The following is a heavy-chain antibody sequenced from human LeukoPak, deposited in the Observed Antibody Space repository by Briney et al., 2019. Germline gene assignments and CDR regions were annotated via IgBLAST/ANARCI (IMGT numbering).Heavy chain of an antibody. D-gene: IGHD2-2*01. CDR1: GFTFSSYA. J-gene: IGHJ3*02. CDR3: ARGGGYCSSTSCTPGPRAVDAFDI. CDR2: ISYDGSNK. V-gene: IGHV3-30-3*01. Sequence: PGGSLRLSCAASGFTFSSYAMHWVRQAPGKGLEWVAVISYDGSNKYYADSVKGRFTISRDNSKNTLYLQMNSLRAEDTAVYYCARGGGYCSSTSCTPGPRAVDAFDIWGQGTMVTVSS.